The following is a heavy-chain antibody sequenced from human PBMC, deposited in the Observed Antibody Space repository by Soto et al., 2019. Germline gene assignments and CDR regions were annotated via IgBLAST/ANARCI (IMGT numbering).Heavy chain of an antibody. V-gene: IGHV5-51*01. CDR2: IYPGGSDT. J-gene: IGHJ5*02. CDR1: GYSFTSYW. Sequence: PGESLKISCKGSGYSFTSYWIGWVRQMPGKGLEWMGIIYPGGSDTRYSPSFQGQVTISADKSISTAYLQWSSLKASDTAMYYCARPPVAPYGSGSYSRWDWFDPWGQGTLVTVSS. CDR3: ARPPVAPYGSGSYSRWDWFDP. D-gene: IGHD3-10*01.